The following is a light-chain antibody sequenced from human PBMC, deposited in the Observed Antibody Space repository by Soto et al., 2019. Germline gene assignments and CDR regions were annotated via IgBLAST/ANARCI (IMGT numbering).Light chain of an antibody. CDR3: SSYASSGGHNYV. V-gene: IGLV2-14*01. Sequence: QYALTQPASMSGSPGQSITISCTGTSNDIGGYDSVSWNQQSPGKVPRLIIYEVTNRPSGISNRFSGSKSGNTASLTISGLQAEDEAVYYCSSYASSGGHNYVFATGTKVTVL. CDR2: EVT. CDR1: SNDIGGYDS. J-gene: IGLJ1*01.